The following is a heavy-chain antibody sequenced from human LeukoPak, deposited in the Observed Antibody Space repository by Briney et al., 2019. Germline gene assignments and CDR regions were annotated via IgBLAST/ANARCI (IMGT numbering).Heavy chain of an antibody. CDR1: GGSISSSSYY. CDR3: ARDRGTYSSAFDI. Sequence: SETLSLTCTVSGGSISSSSYYWGWIRQPPGTGLEWIGSIYSSGSTYYNPSLRSRVTISVDTSKNQFSLKLHSVTAADTAVYYCARDRGTYSSAFDIWGQGTMVIVSS. D-gene: IGHD1-26*01. V-gene: IGHV4-39*07. J-gene: IGHJ3*02. CDR2: IYSSGST.